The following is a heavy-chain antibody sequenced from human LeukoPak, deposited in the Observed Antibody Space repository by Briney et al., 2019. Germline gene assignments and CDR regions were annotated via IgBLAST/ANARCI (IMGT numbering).Heavy chain of an antibody. J-gene: IGHJ6*02. CDR1: GFTFSRHP. CDR2: ISPGTI. Sequence: GGSLRLSCAASGFTFSRHPMNWVRQAPGKGLEWVSYISPGTIYYADSVKGRFTISRDNAKNSLYLQMSSLRAEDTAVYYCTRDGRVAYEMDVWGQGTTVTVSS. D-gene: IGHD2-15*01. CDR3: TRDGRVAYEMDV. V-gene: IGHV3-48*01.